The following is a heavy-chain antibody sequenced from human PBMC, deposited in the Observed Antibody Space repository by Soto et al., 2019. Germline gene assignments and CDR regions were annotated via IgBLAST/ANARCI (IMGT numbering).Heavy chain of an antibody. V-gene: IGHV4-4*07. J-gene: IGHJ3*02. CDR2: IYTSGST. CDR3: ARESTVVTLRTFDI. Sequence: QVHLQESGPGLVKPSETLSLTCTVSGGSISSYFCSWIRQPAGKGLEWIGRIYTSGSTNYNPSLKSRVTMSVDTSKNQFSLKLSSVTAADMAVYYCARESTVVTLRTFDIWGQGTMVTVSS. CDR1: GGSISSYF. D-gene: IGHD2-21*02.